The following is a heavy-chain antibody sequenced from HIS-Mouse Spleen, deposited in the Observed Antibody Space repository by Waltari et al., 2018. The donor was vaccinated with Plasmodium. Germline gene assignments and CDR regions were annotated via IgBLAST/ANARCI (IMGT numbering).Heavy chain of an antibody. CDR2: INHSGST. D-gene: IGHD2-15*01. V-gene: IGHV4-34*01. CDR1: GGSFSGYY. CDR3: ARLVVVASKDSY. Sequence: QVQLQQWGAGLLKPSETLSLTCAVYGGSFSGYYWSWIRQPPGKGLEWIGEINHSGSTNDNPSLKSRVTISVDTSKNQFSLKLRSVTAADTAVYYCARLVVVASKDSYWGQGTLVTVSS. J-gene: IGHJ4*02.